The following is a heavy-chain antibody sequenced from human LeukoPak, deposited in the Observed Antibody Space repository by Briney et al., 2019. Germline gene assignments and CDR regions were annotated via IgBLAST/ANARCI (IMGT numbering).Heavy chain of an antibody. J-gene: IGHJ5*02. CDR3: ARERGRPIFGVVKHWFDP. Sequence: SETLSLTCTVSGFYVSSGYYWGWIRQPPGEGLQWIGSIYHRGTTYYNPSLKSRVTISLDTSKNLFSLKLSSVTAADTAVYYCARERGRPIFGVVKHWFDPWGQGNLVTVSS. CDR1: GFYVSSGYY. CDR2: IYHRGTT. D-gene: IGHD3-3*01. V-gene: IGHV4-38-2*02.